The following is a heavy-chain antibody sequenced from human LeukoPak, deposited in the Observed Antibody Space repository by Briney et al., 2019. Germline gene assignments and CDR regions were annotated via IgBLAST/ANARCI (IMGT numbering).Heavy chain of an antibody. V-gene: IGHV3-43*02. D-gene: IGHD5-18*01. CDR2: ITWNGGST. CDR3: SATMCYNYGYKHRGQGGCFEY. CDR1: GFTFSSNA. J-gene: IGHJ4*02. Sequence: GGSLRLSCAASGFTFSSNAMSWVRQAPGKGLEWVSFITWNGGSTYYANSVKGRFTISRDNSNDSLYLQMNSLRTEDTALYHCSATMCYNYGYKHRGQGGCFEYWGQGTLVTVSS.